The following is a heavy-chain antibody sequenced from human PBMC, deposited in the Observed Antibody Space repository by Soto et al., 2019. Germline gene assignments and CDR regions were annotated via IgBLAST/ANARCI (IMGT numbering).Heavy chain of an antibody. CDR1: GYIFINYY. V-gene: IGHV1-46*01. CDR2: INPNGGST. D-gene: IGHD6-13*01. CDR3: ARDLAAADY. J-gene: IGHJ4*02. Sequence: QVHLVQSGAEVKKPGASVKVSCKASGYIFINYYIHWGRQAPGQGLEWIGIINPNGGSTNYAQKFRGRVTMARDTSTSTVYVDLSSLGSDDTAVYYGARDLAAADYWRQGTMVTVSS.